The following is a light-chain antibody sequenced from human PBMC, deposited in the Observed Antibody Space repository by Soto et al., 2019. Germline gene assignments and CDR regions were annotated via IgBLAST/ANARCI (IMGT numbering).Light chain of an antibody. V-gene: IGLV2-14*01. CDR2: EVS. CDR1: SSDVGSYHY. CDR3: SSYTSRSTV. J-gene: IGLJ1*01. Sequence: QSALTQPASVSGSPGQSITISCTGTSSDVGSYHYVSWYQQHPGKAPKLMIYEVSNRPSGVSNRFSGSKSGNTASLTISGLQAEDEADYYCSSYTSRSTVFGTGTKVTVL.